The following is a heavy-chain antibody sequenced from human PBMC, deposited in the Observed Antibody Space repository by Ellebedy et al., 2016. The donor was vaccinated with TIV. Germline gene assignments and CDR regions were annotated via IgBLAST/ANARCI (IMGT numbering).Heavy chain of an antibody. CDR2: ISPSGDIT. D-gene: IGHD7-27*01. V-gene: IGHV3-23*01. CDR1: GFTFSNYV. Sequence: PGGSLRLSCAASGFTFSNYVMTWVRQAPGKGLEWVSAISPSGDITYFADSVKGRFTISRDNSQDTVHLQMHSLRAEDTAVYYCTKRGVAWAAFGIWGPGTLVTVSS. J-gene: IGHJ3*02. CDR3: TKRGVAWAAFGI.